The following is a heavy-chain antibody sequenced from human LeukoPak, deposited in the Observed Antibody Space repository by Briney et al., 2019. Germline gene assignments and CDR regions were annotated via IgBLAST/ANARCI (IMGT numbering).Heavy chain of an antibody. CDR2: INHSGST. CDR1: GGSFSGYY. V-gene: IGHV4-34*01. CDR3: ARGIRVSYYYYYYYMDV. J-gene: IGHJ6*03. D-gene: IGHD6-13*01. Sequence: SETLSLTCAVYGGSFSGYYWSWIRQPSGKGLEWIGEINHSGSTNYNPSLKSRVTISVDTSKNQFSLKLSSVTAADTAVYYCARGIRVSYYYYYYYMDVWGKGTTVTISS.